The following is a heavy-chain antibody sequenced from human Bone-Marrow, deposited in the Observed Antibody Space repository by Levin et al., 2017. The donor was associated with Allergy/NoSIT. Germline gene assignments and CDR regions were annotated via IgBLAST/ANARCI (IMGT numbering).Heavy chain of an antibody. CDR3: ARGIIGDVRVAHKEAFDI. J-gene: IGHJ3*02. Sequence: NPGESLKISCTVSGFTFSLYSMNWVRQAPGKGLEWVSSISSSGTDMYNADSVKGRFTISRDNAKNSLNLQMSSLRAEDTAVYYCARGIIGDVRVAHKEAFDIWGQGTMVTVSS. D-gene: IGHD2/OR15-2a*01. V-gene: IGHV3-21*01. CDR1: GFTFSLYS. CDR2: ISSSGTDM.